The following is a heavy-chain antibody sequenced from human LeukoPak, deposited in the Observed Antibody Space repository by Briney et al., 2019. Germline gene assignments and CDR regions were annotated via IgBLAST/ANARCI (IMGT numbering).Heavy chain of an antibody. J-gene: IGHJ3*01. CDR3: VRDRDYAFDF. Sequence: GGSLRLSCAASGFTFSYYSMNWVRQAPGKGLEWISYSNTDGTISYSDSVKGRFTISRDNAENSLYLQMNSLRDEDTPVYFCVRDRDYAFDFWGQGTMVTVSS. CDR2: SNTDGTI. CDR1: GFTFSYYS. V-gene: IGHV3-48*02.